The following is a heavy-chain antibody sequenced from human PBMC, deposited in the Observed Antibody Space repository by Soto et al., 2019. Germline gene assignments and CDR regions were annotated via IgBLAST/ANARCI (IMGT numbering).Heavy chain of an antibody. CDR2: IIPIFGTA. CDR1: GRTFSGYD. V-gene: IGHV1-69*13. CDR3: ASQYCGGNTYYFDY. J-gene: IGHJ4*02. D-gene: IGHD2-21*01. Sequence: SVKVSCRASGRTFSGYDITWVRVAPGKGLEWMGGIIPIFGTANYAQKFQGRVTITADESTSTAYMELSSLRSEDTAVNYCASQYCGGNTYYFDYWGPGTLVNVSP.